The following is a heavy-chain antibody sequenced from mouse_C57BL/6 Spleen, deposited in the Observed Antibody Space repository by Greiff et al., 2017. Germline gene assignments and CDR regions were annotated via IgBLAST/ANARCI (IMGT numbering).Heavy chain of an antibody. Sequence: VQLQQSGPGLVQPSQSLSITCTVSGFSLTSYGVHWVRQSPGKGLEWLGVIWSGGSTDYNAAFISRLSISKDNSKSQVFFKMNSLQADDTAIYYCARNVLYYYGSSSYAMDYWGQGTSVTVSA. J-gene: IGHJ4*01. CDR2: IWSGGST. CDR1: GFSLTSYG. V-gene: IGHV2-2*01. D-gene: IGHD1-1*01. CDR3: ARNVLYYYGSSSYAMDY.